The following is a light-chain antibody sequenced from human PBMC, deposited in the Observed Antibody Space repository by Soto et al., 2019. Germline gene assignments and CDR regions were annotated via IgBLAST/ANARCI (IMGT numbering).Light chain of an antibody. J-gene: IGKJ2*01. CDR3: QQRSNWPRT. Sequence: EIVLTQSPATLSLSPGDRATLSCRASQSVSSYLAWYQQKPGQAPRLLIYDASNRATGIPARFSGSGSWTDFTLTISSLAPEDFAVYYCQQRSNWPRTFGQGTKLEIK. CDR1: QSVSSY. V-gene: IGKV3-11*01. CDR2: DAS.